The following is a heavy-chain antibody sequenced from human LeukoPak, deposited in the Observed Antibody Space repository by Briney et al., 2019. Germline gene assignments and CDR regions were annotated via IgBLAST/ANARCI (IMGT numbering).Heavy chain of an antibody. CDR3: ARDYCSGGSCYFHVFDV. V-gene: IGHV4-30-2*01. CDR2: IYHSGAS. Sequence: SETLSLTCIVSGDSISSGGYYCSWLRQPPGKALEGIGYIYHSGASYFNPSLKSRVTMSVDKSKNQFSLNLTSVTAADTAVYYCARDYCSGGSCYFHVFDVWGQGTTVTVSS. J-gene: IGHJ3*01. CDR1: GDSISSGGYY. D-gene: IGHD2-15*01.